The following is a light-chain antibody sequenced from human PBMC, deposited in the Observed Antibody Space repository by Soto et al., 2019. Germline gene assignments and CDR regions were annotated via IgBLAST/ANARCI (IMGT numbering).Light chain of an antibody. V-gene: IGKV3-20*01. Sequence: EFVFTQSPGTLSLSPGERATLSCRASQTVRNNYLAWYQQKPDQAPRLLIYDASSRATGIPDRFSGGGSGTDFTLTISRXEPEDFAVYYCQQFSSYPLTFGGGTKVDIK. CDR1: QTVRNNY. CDR2: DAS. CDR3: QQFSSYPLT. J-gene: IGKJ4*01.